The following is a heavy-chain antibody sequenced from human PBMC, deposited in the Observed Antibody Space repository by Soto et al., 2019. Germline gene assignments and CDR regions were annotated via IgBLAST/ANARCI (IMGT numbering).Heavy chain of an antibody. D-gene: IGHD2-21*02. J-gene: IGHJ6*02. CDR1: GGSISSGGYY. V-gene: IGHV4-31*03. CDR2: IYYSGST. CDR3: ARVCGGDCHNGMDV. Sequence: QVQLQESGPGLVKPSQTLSLTCTVSGGSISSGGYYWSWIRQHPGKGLEWIGYIYYSGSTYYNPSLKSRVTISVDTSKKQLSLKLSSVTAADTAVYHWARVCGGDCHNGMDVWGQGTTVTVSS.